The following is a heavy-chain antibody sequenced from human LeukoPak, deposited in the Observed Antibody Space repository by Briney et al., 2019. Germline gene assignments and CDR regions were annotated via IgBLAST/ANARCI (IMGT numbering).Heavy chain of an antibody. CDR3: VRVKGTYFDF. CDR2: IWYDGSNK. Sequence: GGSLRLSCAASGFTFSSYGMHWVRQAPGKGLEWVAVIWYDGSNKYYADSVKGRFTVSRDNAMNSLFLQMDRPRAEDTAVYYCVRVKGTYFDFWGQGTLVTVSS. CDR1: GFTFSSYG. D-gene: IGHD1-1*01. J-gene: IGHJ4*02. V-gene: IGHV3-33*01.